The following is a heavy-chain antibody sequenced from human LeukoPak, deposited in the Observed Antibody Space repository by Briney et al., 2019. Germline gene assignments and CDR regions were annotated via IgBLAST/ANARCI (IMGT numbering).Heavy chain of an antibody. CDR3: AKSDYYGSAPLDY. Sequence: PGGSLTLSCAASGFTFDDYAMHWVRQAPGKGLEWVSGISWNRGSIGYADSVKGRFTISRDNAKNSLYLQMNSLRAEDMALYYCAKSDYYGSAPLDYWGQGTLVTVSS. J-gene: IGHJ4*02. CDR2: ISWNRGSI. CDR1: GFTFDDYA. V-gene: IGHV3-9*03. D-gene: IGHD3-10*01.